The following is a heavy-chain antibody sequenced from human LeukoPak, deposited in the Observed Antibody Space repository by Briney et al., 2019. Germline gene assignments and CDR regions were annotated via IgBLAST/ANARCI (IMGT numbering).Heavy chain of an antibody. Sequence: PSETLSLTCLVSGASISGHYWSWLRQPPGKGLEWIGYIYHSGATRYTSSLKSRVTMSLDTSKNHFSLKLSAVTAADTAVYYCARGNGMATFPWDYWGQGTLVSVSS. CDR2: IYHSGAT. J-gene: IGHJ4*02. V-gene: IGHV4-59*11. D-gene: IGHD5-24*01. CDR1: GASISGHY. CDR3: ARGNGMATFPWDY.